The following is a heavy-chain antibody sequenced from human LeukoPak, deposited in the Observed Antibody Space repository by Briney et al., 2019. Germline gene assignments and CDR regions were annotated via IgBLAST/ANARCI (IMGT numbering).Heavy chain of an antibody. CDR1: GGSFSSYY. V-gene: IGHV4-34*01. CDR3: ARKSILTSGRKPYDV. J-gene: IGHJ4*02. CDR2: IDHNGRT. D-gene: IGHD2-15*01. Sequence: PSETLSLTCAVYGGSFSSYYWSWIRQVPGKGPEWIGEIDHNGRTNANSSLRSRVTLSVDMSKNQFSLRLSSVTAADTAVYYCARKSILTSGRKPYDVWDQGALVTVSS.